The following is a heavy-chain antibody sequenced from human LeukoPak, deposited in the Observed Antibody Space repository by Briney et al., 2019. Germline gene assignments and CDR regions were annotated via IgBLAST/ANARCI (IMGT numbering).Heavy chain of an antibody. J-gene: IGHJ4*02. D-gene: IGHD6-13*01. Sequence: GGSLRLSCAAAGRTVKNAWMYWVRQAPGKGLEWVSSISSSSSYIYYADSVKGRFTISRDNAKNSLYLQMNSLRAEDTAMYYCASNPPSIAAAGILKDYWGQGTLVTVSS. CDR3: ASNPPSIAAAGILKDY. CDR1: GRTVKNAW. CDR2: ISSSSSYI. V-gene: IGHV3-21*01.